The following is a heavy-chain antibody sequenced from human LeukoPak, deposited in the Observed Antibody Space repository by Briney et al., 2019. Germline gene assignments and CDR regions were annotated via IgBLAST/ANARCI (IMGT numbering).Heavy chain of an antibody. CDR2: INHSGST. J-gene: IGHJ6*02. Sequence: SETLSLTCAVYGGSFSGYYWSWIRQPPGKGLEWSGEINHSGSTNYNPSLKSRVTISVDTSKNQFSLKLSSVTAADTAVYYCATAAALDYYYYYGMDVWGQGTTVTVSS. D-gene: IGHD2-15*01. CDR1: GGSFSGYY. CDR3: ATAAALDYYYYYGMDV. V-gene: IGHV4-34*01.